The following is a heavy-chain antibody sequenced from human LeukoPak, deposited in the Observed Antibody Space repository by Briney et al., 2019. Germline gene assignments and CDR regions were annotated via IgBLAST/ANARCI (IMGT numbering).Heavy chain of an antibody. J-gene: IGHJ4*02. V-gene: IGHV1-2*02. CDR3: ARVTKEYYDILTGPITGFDY. D-gene: IGHD3-9*01. CDR2: INPNSGGT. CDR1: GYTFTGYY. Sequence: ASVKVSCKASGYTFTGYYIHWVRRAPGQGLEWMGWINPNSGGTNYAQKLQGRVTMTTDTSTSTAYMELRSLRSDDTAVYYCARVTKEYYDILTGPITGFDYWGQGTLVTVSS.